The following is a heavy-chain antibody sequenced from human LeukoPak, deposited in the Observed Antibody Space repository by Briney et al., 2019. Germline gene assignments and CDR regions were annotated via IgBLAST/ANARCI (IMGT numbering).Heavy chain of an antibody. J-gene: IGHJ6*02. V-gene: IGHV1-46*01. Sequence: ASVKVSCKASGYTFTSYYMHWVRQAPGQGLEWMGIINPSGGSTSYAQKFQGRLTMTRDTSTSTVYMELSSLRSEDTAVYYCARSPLSDYGMDVWGQGTTVTVSS. CDR2: INPSGGST. CDR3: ARSPLSDYGMDV. CDR1: GYTFTSYY.